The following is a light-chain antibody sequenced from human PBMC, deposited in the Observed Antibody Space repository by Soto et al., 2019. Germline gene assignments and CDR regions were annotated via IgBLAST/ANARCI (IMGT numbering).Light chain of an antibody. CDR3: CSSASNSEV. J-gene: IGLJ1*01. CDR2: EVT. V-gene: IGLV2-23*02. Sequence: QSVLTQPASVSGSPGQSITIPCTGTSGDVGGYNLVSWYQQHPGKAPKLMIYEVTERPSGVSHRLSGSKSANTASLPISGRQPDDEPDYYCCSSASNSEVFGTGTQVTVL. CDR1: SGDVGGYNL.